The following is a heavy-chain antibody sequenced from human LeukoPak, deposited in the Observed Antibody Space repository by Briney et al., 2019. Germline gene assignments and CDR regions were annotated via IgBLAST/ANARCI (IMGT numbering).Heavy chain of an antibody. CDR2: ISDRRGRV. J-gene: IGHJ3*02. D-gene: IGHD3-10*01. Sequence: PGGSLSLSCAASGFTFNSYAMTWVRQAPGKGLEWVSLISDRRGRVYYADSVKGRFTISRDNSQNTLYLQMNSLRPEDTAVYYCAKVLICTYGPGNYYKGAFDIWGQGTMVTVFS. CDR1: GFTFNSYA. V-gene: IGHV3-23*01. CDR3: AKVLICTYGPGNYYKGAFDI.